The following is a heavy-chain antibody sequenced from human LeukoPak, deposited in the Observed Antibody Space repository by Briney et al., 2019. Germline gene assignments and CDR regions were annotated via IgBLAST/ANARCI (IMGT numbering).Heavy chain of an antibody. CDR2: VDPEDGET. CDR1: GYTFTDYY. Sequence: ASVKVSCKVSGYTFTDYYMHWVQQAPGKGLEWMGLVDPEDGETIYAEKFQGRVTITADTSTDTAYMELSSLRSEDTAVYYCARARFAVVVVAAMFPWFDPWGQGTLVTVSS. J-gene: IGHJ5*02. D-gene: IGHD2-15*01. V-gene: IGHV1-69-2*01. CDR3: ARARFAVVVVAAMFPWFDP.